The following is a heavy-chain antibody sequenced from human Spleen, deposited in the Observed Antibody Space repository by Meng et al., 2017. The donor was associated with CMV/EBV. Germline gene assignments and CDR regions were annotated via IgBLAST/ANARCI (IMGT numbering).Heavy chain of an antibody. CDR1: GFTFSSYG. CDR3: AKSRLVGATTDY. J-gene: IGHJ4*02. V-gene: IGHV3-30*02. Sequence: GGSLRLSCAASGFTFSSYGIHWVRQAPGKGLEWVAFIHYDGNREYYVDSAKGRFTISRDNSKNTLYLQMKSLRTEDTALYYCAKSRLVGATTDYWGQGTLVTVSS. D-gene: IGHD1-26*01. CDR2: IHYDGNRE.